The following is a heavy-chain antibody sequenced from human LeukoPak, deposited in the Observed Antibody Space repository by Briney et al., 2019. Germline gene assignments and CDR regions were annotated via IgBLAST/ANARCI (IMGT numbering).Heavy chain of an antibody. CDR1: GFNFGSYG. CDR3: ARDPTSSRAMAYFDY. J-gene: IGHJ4*02. D-gene: IGHD3-16*01. CDR2: ISGGSGSTI. V-gene: IGHV3-48*03. Sequence: QPGGSLRLSCAASGFNFGSYGMSWFRQAPGKGLEWISYISGGSGSTIYYADSVKGRFTISRDNALYLQLNSLRAEDTAIYYCARDPTSSRAMAYFDYWGQGTLVAVSS.